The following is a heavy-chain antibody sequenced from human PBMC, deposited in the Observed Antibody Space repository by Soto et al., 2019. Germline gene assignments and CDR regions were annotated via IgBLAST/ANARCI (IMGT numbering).Heavy chain of an antibody. V-gene: IGHV4-4*02. J-gene: IGHJ6*02. CDR2: IYRSGST. Sequence: QVQLQESGPGLVKPSGTLSLTCAVSSGSISNDNWWNWVRQPPGKGLEWIGEIYRSGSTNYNPSPKSRVTISLDKSTNQFSLQLSSVTAADTAVYYCATNSYYSLGVWGQGTTVTVSS. CDR3: ATNSYYSLGV. CDR1: SGSISNDNW.